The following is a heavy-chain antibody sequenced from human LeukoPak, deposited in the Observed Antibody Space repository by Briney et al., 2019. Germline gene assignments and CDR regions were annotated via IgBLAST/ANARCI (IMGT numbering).Heavy chain of an antibody. CDR1: GGSISSGGYS. J-gene: IGHJ4*02. V-gene: IGHV4-30-2*01. Sequence: SQTLSLTCAVSGGSISSGGYSWSWIRQPPGKGPEWIGYIYHSGSTYYNPSLKSRVTISVDRSKNQFSLKLSSVTAADTAVYYCARAFSSSFFDYWGQGTLITVSS. CDR2: IYHSGST. D-gene: IGHD6-13*01. CDR3: ARAFSSSFFDY.